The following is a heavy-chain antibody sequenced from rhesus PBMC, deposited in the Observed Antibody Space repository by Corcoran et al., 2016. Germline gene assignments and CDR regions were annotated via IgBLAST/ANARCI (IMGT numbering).Heavy chain of an antibody. J-gene: IGHJ6*01. CDR3: ARLYEDDYGYYLYGLDS. Sequence: QVQLQESGPGLVKPSETLSLTCAVSGYSISSGYGWSWIRQLPGKGLEGIGYIGGSRGSTNCSPSLKSRVTTSKDTSKNQFSLKLSSVPAADTAVYYCARLYEDDYGYYLYGLDSWGQGVVVTVSS. CDR1: GYSISSGYG. CDR2: IGGSRGST. D-gene: IGHD3-9*01. V-gene: IGHV4-127*01.